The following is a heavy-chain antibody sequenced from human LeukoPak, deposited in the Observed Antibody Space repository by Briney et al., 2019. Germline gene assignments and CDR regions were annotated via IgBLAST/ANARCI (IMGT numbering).Heavy chain of an antibody. V-gene: IGHV3-74*01. J-gene: IGHJ4*02. CDR3: AKFEFGF. CDR1: GFTFSNYW. Sequence: GGSLRLSCAASGFTFSNYWMHWVRQAPGKGLVWVSRINTDGSITTYADSVKGRFTISRDNSKNTLYLQMNSLRDEDTAVYYCAKFEFGFWGQGTLVTVSS. CDR2: INTDGSIT. D-gene: IGHD3-16*01.